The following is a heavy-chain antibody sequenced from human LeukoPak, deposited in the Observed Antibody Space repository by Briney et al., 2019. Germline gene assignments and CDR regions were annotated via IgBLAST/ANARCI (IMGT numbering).Heavy chain of an antibody. V-gene: IGHV4-39*01. CDR3: ARAEDTAMVYYFDY. D-gene: IGHD5-18*01. Sequence: SETLSLTCTVSRCSISSSSYYWGWIRQPPGKGLEWIGSIYYSGSTYYNPSLKSRVTISVDTSKSQFSLKLSSVTAADTAVYSCARAEDTAMVYYFDYWGQGTLVTVSS. CDR2: IYYSGST. J-gene: IGHJ4*02. CDR1: RCSISSSSYY.